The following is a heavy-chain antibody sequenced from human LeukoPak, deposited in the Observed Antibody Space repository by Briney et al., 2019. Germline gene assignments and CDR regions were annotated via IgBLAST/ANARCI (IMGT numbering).Heavy chain of an antibody. CDR3: AKDGYYDPVGGY. J-gene: IGHJ4*02. D-gene: IGHD3-22*01. Sequence: GGSLRLSCAASGFTFSSYGMHWVRQAPGKGLEWVAFIGYDGSNKYYADSVKGRFTISRDNSKNTLYLQMNSLRAEDTAVYYCAKDGYYDPVGGYWGQGTLVTVSS. CDR1: GFTFSSYG. CDR2: IGYDGSNK. V-gene: IGHV3-30*02.